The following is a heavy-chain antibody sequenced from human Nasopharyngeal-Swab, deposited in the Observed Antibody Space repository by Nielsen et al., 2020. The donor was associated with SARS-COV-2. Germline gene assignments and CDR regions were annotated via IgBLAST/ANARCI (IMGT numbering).Heavy chain of an antibody. CDR1: GFTFSSYG. J-gene: IGHJ4*02. CDR2: IWYDGSNK. V-gene: IGHV3-33*01. Sequence: GESLKISCAASGFTFSSYGMNWVRQAPGKGLEWVAVIWYDGSNKYYADSVKGRFTISRDNSKNTLYLQMNSLRAEDTAVYYCARDLDGPYYYDSSGFPDYWGQGTLVTVSS. CDR3: ARDLDGPYYYDSSGFPDY. D-gene: IGHD3-22*01.